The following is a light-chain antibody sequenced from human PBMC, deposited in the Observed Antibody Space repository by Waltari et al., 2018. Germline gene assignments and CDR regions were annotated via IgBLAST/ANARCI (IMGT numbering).Light chain of an antibody. CDR3: QHYVRLPAT. Sequence: EIVLTPSPGSLSSSPGARVTLSCRASQSVSRALAWYQQKPGQAPRLLIFGASNRATGIPDRFSGSGSETDFSLTISRLEPEDFAVYYCQHYVRLPATFGRGTKVEIK. CDR1: QSVSRA. CDR2: GAS. J-gene: IGKJ1*01. V-gene: IGKV3-20*01.